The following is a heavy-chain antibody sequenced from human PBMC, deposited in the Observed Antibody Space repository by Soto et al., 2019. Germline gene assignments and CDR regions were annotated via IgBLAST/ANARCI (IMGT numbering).Heavy chain of an antibody. Sequence: PSETLSLTCTVSGGSIRGSSCYWGWIRQPPGKGLEWIGTIYYTGSTYYNPSLKSRVTISVDTSKNQFSLKLSSVTAADTAVYYCARDWLSHCFDYWGQGTPVTVSS. D-gene: IGHD5-12*01. J-gene: IGHJ4*02. CDR2: IYYTGST. CDR3: ARDWLSHCFDY. V-gene: IGHV4-39*02. CDR1: GGSIRGSSCY.